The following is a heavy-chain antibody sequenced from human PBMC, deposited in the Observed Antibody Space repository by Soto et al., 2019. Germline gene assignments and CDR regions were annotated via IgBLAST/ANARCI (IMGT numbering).Heavy chain of an antibody. CDR3: ARGGITMVRGVIGSGYYYYGMDV. D-gene: IGHD3-10*01. CDR1: GFTFSSYG. Sequence: QVQLVESGGGVVQPGRSLRLSCAASGFTFSSYGMHWVRQAPGKGLEWVAVIWYDGSNKYYADSVKGRFTISRDNSKNTLYLQMNRLRAEDTAVYYCARGGITMVRGVIGSGYYYYGMDVWGQGTTVTVSS. J-gene: IGHJ6*02. V-gene: IGHV3-33*01. CDR2: IWYDGSNK.